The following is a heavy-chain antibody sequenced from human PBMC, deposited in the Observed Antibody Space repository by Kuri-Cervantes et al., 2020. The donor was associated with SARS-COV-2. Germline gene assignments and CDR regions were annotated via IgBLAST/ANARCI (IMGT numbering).Heavy chain of an antibody. CDR1: GGSFSGYY. J-gene: IGHJ4*02. CDR2: INHRGST. Sequence: SQTLSLTCAVYGGSFSGYYWSWIRQPPGKGLEWIGEINHRGSTNYNPSLKSRVTISVDTSKNQFSLKLSSVTAADTAVYYCARGARIAVAGTKLDYWGQGTLVTVSS. D-gene: IGHD6-19*01. V-gene: IGHV4-34*01. CDR3: ARGARIAVAGTKLDY.